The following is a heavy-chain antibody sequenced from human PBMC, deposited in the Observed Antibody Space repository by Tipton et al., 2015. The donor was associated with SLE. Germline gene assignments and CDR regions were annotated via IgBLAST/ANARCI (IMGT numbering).Heavy chain of an antibody. CDR2: IYYSGST. V-gene: IGHV4-59*01. Sequence: LRLSCTVSGGSISSYYWSWIRQPPGKGLQWIGNIYYSGSTNYNPTLKSRVTISVETSKKQFSLKLSSVTAAATAVYYCARDRTGAAGFDSWGQGTLVTVSS. CDR3: ARDRTGAAGFDS. D-gene: IGHD3/OR15-3a*01. CDR1: GGSISSYY. J-gene: IGHJ4*02.